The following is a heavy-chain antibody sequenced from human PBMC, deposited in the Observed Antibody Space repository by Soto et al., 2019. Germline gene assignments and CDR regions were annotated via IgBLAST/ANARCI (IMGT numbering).Heavy chain of an antibody. J-gene: IGHJ4*02. Sequence: EVQLVESGGGPVRPGGSLKLSCAASGFNFITYSLSWVRQAPGKGLEWVASISSSAVYIDYADSMKGQFTISRDNANNSLYLQMNSLRAEDTATYYCVRDGLDYYDTERLYFDNWGQGTLVTVSS. CDR3: VRDGLDYYDTERLYFDN. D-gene: IGHD3-22*01. CDR1: GFNFITYS. V-gene: IGHV3-21*01. CDR2: ISSSAVYI.